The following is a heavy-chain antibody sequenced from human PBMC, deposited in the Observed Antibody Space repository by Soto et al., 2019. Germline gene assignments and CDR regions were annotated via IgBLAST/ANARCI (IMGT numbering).Heavy chain of an antibody. CDR3: ARAREPEYSSSISFDY. J-gene: IGHJ4*01. D-gene: IGHD6-6*01. Sequence: GGSLRHSCAVSGLTVSRTQMSWVRQAPGKGLQWVSVIYSAGSTYYANAVKGRFTISRDISENKIFLELNGLTVDDTAVYYCARAREPEYSSSISFDYWGRGTVVTSPQ. CDR2: IYSAGST. CDR1: GLTVSRTQ. V-gene: IGHV3-53*01.